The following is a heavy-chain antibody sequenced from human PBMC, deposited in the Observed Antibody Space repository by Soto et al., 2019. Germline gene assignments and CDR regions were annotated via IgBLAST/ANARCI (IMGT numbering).Heavy chain of an antibody. J-gene: IGHJ5*02. V-gene: IGHV3-23*01. D-gene: IGHD5-12*01. CDR2: ISGGGGST. CDR3: AKDFAYSGYDQNWFDP. Sequence: EVQLLEAGGGFIQPGGSLRLSCAASGFSVRGYAMSGVRQAPGKGLEWVSGISGGGGSTYYADSVKGRFSISRDNSKNMLYLQMNSLRADDTAVCYCAKDFAYSGYDQNWFDPWGQGTLVTVSS. CDR1: GFSVRGYA.